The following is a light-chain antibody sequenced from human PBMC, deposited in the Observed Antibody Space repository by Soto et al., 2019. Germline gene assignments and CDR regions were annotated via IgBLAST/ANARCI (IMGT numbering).Light chain of an antibody. J-gene: IGKJ1*01. Sequence: MQTTHSPSSLSGSVSHSLTMTFRTSQTISSWLAWYQQKPGKAPKLLIYAASTLQSGAPSRFSGSGYGTDFTLTISCLQSEDFATYYCQHYNSYSEAFGQGTKVDI. CDR1: QTISSW. V-gene: IGKV1-5*01. CDR2: AAS. CDR3: QHYNSYSEA.